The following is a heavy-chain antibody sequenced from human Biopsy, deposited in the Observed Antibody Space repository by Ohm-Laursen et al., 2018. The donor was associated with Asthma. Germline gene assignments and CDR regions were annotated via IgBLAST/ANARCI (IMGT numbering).Heavy chain of an antibody. Sequence: SETLSLTCSVSGGSISSFYWSWIRLSPETGLGRMGNVYCTGSTNYNPSLKSRITMSVDTSKNRMFLELTSVTAADTAIYYCVRAVRNEQWLAPFDDWGQGKPVTVSS. J-gene: IGHJ4*01. D-gene: IGHD6-19*01. V-gene: IGHV4-59*01. CDR1: GGSISSFY. CDR3: VRAVRNEQWLAPFDD. CDR2: VYCTGST.